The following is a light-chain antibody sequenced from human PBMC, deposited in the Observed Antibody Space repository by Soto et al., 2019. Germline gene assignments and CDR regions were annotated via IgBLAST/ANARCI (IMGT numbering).Light chain of an antibody. CDR3: QQYGSSPQT. Sequence: MVMTQSPATLSLSPGERATLSCRASQSVSSDLAWYQQKPGQAPRLLSYDASTRATGISARFSGSGSGTEFTLTISRLQPEDFAVYYCQQYGSSPQTFGQGTKVYIK. J-gene: IGKJ1*01. CDR1: QSVSSD. V-gene: IGKV3-15*01. CDR2: DAS.